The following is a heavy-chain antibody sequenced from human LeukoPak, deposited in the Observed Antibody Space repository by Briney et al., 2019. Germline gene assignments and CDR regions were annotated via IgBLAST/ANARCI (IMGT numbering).Heavy chain of an antibody. J-gene: IGHJ4*02. D-gene: IGHD1-26*01. Sequence: GGSLRLSCAASGFTFSSYAMSWVRPAPGKGREWVSAISGSGGRTYYADSVKGRFTISRDNPMDTLYLQMNSLRADDTAVYYCAKGARWELPLDYWGQGTLVTVSS. V-gene: IGHV3-23*01. CDR2: ISGSGGRT. CDR3: AKGARWELPLDY. CDR1: GFTFSSYA.